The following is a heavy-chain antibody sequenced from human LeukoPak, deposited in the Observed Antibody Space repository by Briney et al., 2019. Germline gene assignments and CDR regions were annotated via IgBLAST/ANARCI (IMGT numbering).Heavy chain of an antibody. V-gene: IGHV4-34*01. Sequence: SETLSLTCAVYGGSFSGYYWSWIRQPPGKGLEWIGEINHSGSTNYNPSLKSRVTISVDTSKNQSSLKLSSVTAADTAVYYCARVWAYYFDYWGQGTLVTVSS. J-gene: IGHJ4*02. CDR2: INHSGST. CDR1: GGSFSGYY. D-gene: IGHD7-27*01. CDR3: ARVWAYYFDY.